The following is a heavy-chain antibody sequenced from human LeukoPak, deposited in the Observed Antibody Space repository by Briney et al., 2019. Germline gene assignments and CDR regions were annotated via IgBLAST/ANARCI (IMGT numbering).Heavy chain of an antibody. CDR1: GFPFDSYV. CDR3: AKLKGRAAMPAGSGY. J-gene: IGHJ4*02. CDR2: ISYDATII. D-gene: IGHD6-13*01. V-gene: IGHV3-30*18. Sequence: GGSLRLSCVASGFPFDSYVMHWVRQAPGKGLEWVSVISYDATIIYYADSVKGRFTISRDNSKNTLYLQMKSLTVEDTAVYYCAKLKGRAAMPAGSGYWGQGTLLTVSS.